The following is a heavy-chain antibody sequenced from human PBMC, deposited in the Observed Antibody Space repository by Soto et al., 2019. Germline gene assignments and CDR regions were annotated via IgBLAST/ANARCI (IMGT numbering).Heavy chain of an antibody. CDR3: ARSGYSGEDY. Sequence: QVQLQQWGAGLLKPSETLSLTCAVYGGSFSGYYWSWIRQPPGKGLEWIGEINHSGSTNYNPSLKSRVTISVDTSKNQFSLKLSSVTAADTAVYYCARSGYSGEDYWGQGTLVTVSS. D-gene: IGHD5-12*01. CDR1: GGSFSGYY. V-gene: IGHV4-34*01. J-gene: IGHJ4*02. CDR2: INHSGST.